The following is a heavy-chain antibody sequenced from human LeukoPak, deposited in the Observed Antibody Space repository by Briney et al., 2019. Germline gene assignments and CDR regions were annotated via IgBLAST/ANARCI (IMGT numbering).Heavy chain of an antibody. J-gene: IGHJ4*02. V-gene: IGHV4-59*01. Sequence: SETLSLTCTVSGGSISSYYWSWIRQPPGKGLEWIGCIYYSGSTNYNPSLKSRVTISVDTSKNQFSLKLSSVTAADTAVYYCARARFDYGDYEYDYWGQGTLVTVSS. D-gene: IGHD4-17*01. CDR2: IYYSGST. CDR3: ARARFDYGDYEYDY. CDR1: GGSISSYY.